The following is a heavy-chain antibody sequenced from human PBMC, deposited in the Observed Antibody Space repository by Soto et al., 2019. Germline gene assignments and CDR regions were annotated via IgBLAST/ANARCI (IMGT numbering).Heavy chain of an antibody. CDR2: IYYSGST. V-gene: IGHV4-31*03. Sequence: SETLSLTCTVSVASMSRGGYYWTWIRQSPGKGLEWIGYIYYSGSTYYNPSLESRVAISLDTSRSQFSLTLHSVTAADTAIYYCARDRHNNFFDPWGQGTLVTVSS. CDR1: VASMSRGGYY. D-gene: IGHD6-6*01. CDR3: ARDRHNNFFDP. J-gene: IGHJ5*02.